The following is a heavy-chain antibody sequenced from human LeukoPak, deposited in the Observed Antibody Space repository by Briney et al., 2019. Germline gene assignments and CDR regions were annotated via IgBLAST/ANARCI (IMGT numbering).Heavy chain of an antibody. CDR3: VTGFTTMAVDYFDY. Sequence: ASVKVSCKVSGKTLSDLSIHWLRQPPGKGLEWLGGPDPEDGERIYAQMFQGRVNMTEDTSIDTAYMELSSLRSEDTAVYYCVTGFTTMAVDYFDYWGQGTLVTVSP. V-gene: IGHV1-24*01. CDR2: PDPEDGER. CDR1: GKTLSDLS. J-gene: IGHJ4*02. D-gene: IGHD5-18*01.